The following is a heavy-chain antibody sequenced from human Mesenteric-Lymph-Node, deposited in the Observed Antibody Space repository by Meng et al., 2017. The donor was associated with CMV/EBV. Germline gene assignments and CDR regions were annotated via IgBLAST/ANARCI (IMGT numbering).Heavy chain of an antibody. V-gene: IGHV4-31*02. Sequence: VSGGSISSGGHYWNWIRQHPGKGLEWIGYIYHSGSTSYYNPSLKSRVIISVDTSENQFSLKLTSVTAADTAVYFCARKAIFGGVLDSWGQGVLVTVSS. D-gene: IGHD3-3*01. CDR1: GGSISSGGHY. J-gene: IGHJ5*01. CDR3: ARKAIFGGVLDS. CDR2: IYHSGST.